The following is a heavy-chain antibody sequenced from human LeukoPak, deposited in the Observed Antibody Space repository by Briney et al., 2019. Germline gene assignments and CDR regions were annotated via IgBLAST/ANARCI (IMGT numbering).Heavy chain of an antibody. D-gene: IGHD2-2*01. J-gene: IGHJ4*02. CDR2: IIPIFGTA. CDR3: ARGPADIVVVPAAHDLYYFDY. Sequence: ASVKVSCKASGGTFSSYAISWVRQAPGQGLEWMGGIIPIFGTANYAQKFQGRVTITADKSTSTAYMELSSLRSEDTAVYNCARGPADIVVVPAAHDLYYFDYWGQGTLVTVSS. CDR1: GGTFSSYA. V-gene: IGHV1-69*06.